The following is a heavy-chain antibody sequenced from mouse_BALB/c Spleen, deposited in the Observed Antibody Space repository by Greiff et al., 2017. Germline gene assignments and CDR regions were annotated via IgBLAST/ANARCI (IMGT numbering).Heavy chain of an antibody. CDR3: ARSRITTWYFDV. CDR1: GYTFTSYV. V-gene: IGHV1-14*01. CDR2: INPFNDGT. Sequence: VQLKQSGPELVKPGASVKMSCKASGYTFTSYVMHWVKQKPGQGLEWIGYINPFNDGTKYNEKFKGKATLTADKSSSTAYMQLSSLTSDDSAVYFCARSRITTWYFDVWGAGTTVTVSS. D-gene: IGHD1-1*01. J-gene: IGHJ1*01.